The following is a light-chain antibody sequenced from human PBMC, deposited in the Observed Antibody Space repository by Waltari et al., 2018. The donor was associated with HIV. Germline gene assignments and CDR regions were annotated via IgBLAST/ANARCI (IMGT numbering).Light chain of an antibody. J-gene: IGLJ2*01. Sequence: SVLPQPPSASGTPGQRVTISCSGSNSNIGAHYVFWYQQIPGTAPRLLIYGSTGRPSGIPARFSGSKLGGSASLAICGPRSEDEAEYYCVTWDDRLRGGIFGGGTKLTVL. CDR3: VTWDDRLRGGI. CDR2: GST. CDR1: NSNIGAHY. V-gene: IGLV1-47*01.